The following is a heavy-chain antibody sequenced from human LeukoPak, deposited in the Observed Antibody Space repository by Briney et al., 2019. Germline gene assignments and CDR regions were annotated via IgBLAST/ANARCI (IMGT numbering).Heavy chain of an antibody. CDR2: IYYSGST. Sequence: PSETLSLTCTVSGGSMNSYYWSWIRQPPGKGLEWIGYIYYSGSTNYNPSLKSRVTISVDTSKNQFSLKLSSVTAADTAVYYCARGGINADPSGIWGQGTMVTVSS. CDR1: GGSMNSYY. V-gene: IGHV4-59*01. CDR3: ARGGINADPSGI. J-gene: IGHJ3*02. D-gene: IGHD3-16*01.